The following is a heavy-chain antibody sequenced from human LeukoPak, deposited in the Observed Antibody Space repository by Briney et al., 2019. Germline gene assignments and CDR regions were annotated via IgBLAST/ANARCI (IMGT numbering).Heavy chain of an antibody. Sequence: GGSLRLSCAASGFTFDDYAMHWVRQAPGKGLEWVSLISWDGGSTYYADSVKGRFTISRDNSKNSLYLQMNSLRAEDTALYYCAKDHIEYSSSGPSDYWGQGTLVTVSP. CDR3: AKDHIEYSSSGPSDY. CDR2: ISWDGGST. CDR1: GFTFDDYA. J-gene: IGHJ4*02. D-gene: IGHD6-6*01. V-gene: IGHV3-43D*03.